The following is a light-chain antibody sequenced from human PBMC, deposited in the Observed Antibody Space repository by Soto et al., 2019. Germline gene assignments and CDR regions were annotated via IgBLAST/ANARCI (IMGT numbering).Light chain of an antibody. CDR2: EDN. J-gene: IGLJ2*01. V-gene: IGLV2-23*01. Sequence: QSALTQPASVSGSPGQSITISCTGTRSDVGGYNLVSWYQQHPGRAPKLMIYEDNKRPSGVPNRFSASKSGNTASLTISGLQAEDEADYHCCSYAGSRTYVVFGGGTKLTVL. CDR3: CSYAGSRTYVV. CDR1: RSDVGGYNL.